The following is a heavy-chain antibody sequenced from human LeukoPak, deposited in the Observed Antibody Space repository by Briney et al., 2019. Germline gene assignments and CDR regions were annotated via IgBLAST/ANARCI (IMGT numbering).Heavy chain of an antibody. CDR2: ISWNSGSI. CDR1: GFTFDDYA. D-gene: IGHD3-22*01. V-gene: IGHV3-9*01. J-gene: IGHJ4*02. CDR3: AKDRYYYDSSGYYYDY. Sequence: PGRSLRLSCAASGFTFDDYAMHWVRQAPGKGLEWVSGISWNSGSIGYADSVKGRFTISRDNAKNSLYLQMNGLRAEDTALYYCAKDRYYYDSSGYYYDYWGQGTLVTVSS.